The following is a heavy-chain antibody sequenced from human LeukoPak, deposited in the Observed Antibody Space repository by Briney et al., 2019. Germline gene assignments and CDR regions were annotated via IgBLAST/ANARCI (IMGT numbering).Heavy chain of an antibody. Sequence: PGGSLRLSCAASGFTFSSYSMNWVRQAPGKGLEWVSYISSGSSTIYYADSVKGRFTISRDNAKNSLYLQMNSLRAEDTAVYCCARDGRLEGRDAFDIWGRGTMVTVSS. V-gene: IGHV3-48*01. J-gene: IGHJ3*02. CDR3: ARDGRLEGRDAFDI. CDR2: ISSGSSTI. D-gene: IGHD1-1*01. CDR1: GFTFSSYS.